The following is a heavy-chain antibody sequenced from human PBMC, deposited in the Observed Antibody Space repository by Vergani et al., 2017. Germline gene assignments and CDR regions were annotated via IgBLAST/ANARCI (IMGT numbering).Heavy chain of an antibody. CDR1: GGSISSGSYY. CDR3: ARDGRSCSANDYYYGIDV. CDR2: IYTSGST. V-gene: IGHV4-61*02. Sequence: QVQLQESGPGLVKPSQTLSLTCTVSGGSISSGSYYWSWIRQPAGKGLEWIGRIYTSGSTNYNPPLKSRVTISVNTSKNQFSLKLSSLPAADTAGYYCARDGRSCSANDYYYGIDVWGQGTTVTVSS. J-gene: IGHJ6*02. D-gene: IGHD6-13*01.